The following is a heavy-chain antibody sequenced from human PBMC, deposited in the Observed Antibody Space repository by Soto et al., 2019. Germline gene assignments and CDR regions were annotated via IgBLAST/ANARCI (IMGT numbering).Heavy chain of an antibody. CDR1: GFSPSTSGVG. Sequence: QITLKESGPTLVKPTQTLTLTCTISGFSPSTSGVGVGWIRQPPGKSLEWLALIYWDDVQRYSPSLETRLTITKDISRSQVVLTMTNMDPVDTATYYCAHSPCSGGTCYLFDYWGQGTLVTVSS. V-gene: IGHV2-5*02. J-gene: IGHJ4*02. CDR2: IYWDDVQ. CDR3: AHSPCSGGTCYLFDY. D-gene: IGHD2-15*01.